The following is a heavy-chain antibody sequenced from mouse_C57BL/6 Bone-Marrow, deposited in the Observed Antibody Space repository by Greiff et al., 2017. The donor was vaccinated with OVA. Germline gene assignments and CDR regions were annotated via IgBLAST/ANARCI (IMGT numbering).Heavy chain of an antibody. CDR2: IRSKSNNYAT. J-gene: IGHJ4*01. D-gene: IGHD2-12*01. Sequence: VHLVESGGGLVQPKGSLKLSCAASGFSFNTYAMNWVRQAPGTGLEWVARIRSKSNNYATYYADSVKDRFTISRDDSESMLYLQMNNLKTEDTAMYYCVRHDRYSYYAMDYWGQGTSVTVSS. CDR3: VRHDRYSYYAMDY. CDR1: GFSFNTYA. V-gene: IGHV10-1*01.